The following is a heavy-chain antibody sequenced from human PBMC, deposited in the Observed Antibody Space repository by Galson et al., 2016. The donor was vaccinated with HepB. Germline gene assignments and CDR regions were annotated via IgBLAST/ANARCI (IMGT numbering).Heavy chain of an antibody. CDR3: TRAPSGWYPLDY. CDR2: VRSKGNSYAT. CDR1: GFTFSGSA. V-gene: IGHV3-73*01. Sequence: LRLSCAASGFTFSGSAMHWVRQASGKGLEWVGRVRSKGNSYATGYAASVRGRFTISRDDSKNTAYLQMNSLKTEDTAVYYCTRAPSGWYPLDYWGQGTLVTVSS. J-gene: IGHJ4*02. D-gene: IGHD6-19*01.